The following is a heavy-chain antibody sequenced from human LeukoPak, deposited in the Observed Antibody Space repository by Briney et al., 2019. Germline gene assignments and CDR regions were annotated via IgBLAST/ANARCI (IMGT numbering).Heavy chain of an antibody. J-gene: IGHJ4*02. CDR3: TRSGAMD. CDR1: GFTFSSYW. V-gene: IGHV3-7*05. CDR2: IKQDGSEK. Sequence: GGSLRLSCAASGFTFSSYWLNWVRQAPGKGLEWVANIKQDGSEKYYVDSVKGRFIISRDNAKNSLYLQMNSLRVEDTAVYYCTRSGAMDWGQGTLVTVSA. D-gene: IGHD5-18*01.